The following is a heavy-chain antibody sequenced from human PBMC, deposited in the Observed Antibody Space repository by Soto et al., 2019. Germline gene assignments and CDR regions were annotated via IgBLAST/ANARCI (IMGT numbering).Heavy chain of an antibody. CDR1: GGTFSSYA. D-gene: IGHD6-19*01. CDR3: ARGPLTRYSSGWYQGYY. CDR2: IIPIFGTA. Sequence: ASVKVSCKASGGTFSSYAISWVRQAPGQGLEWMGGIIPIFGTANYAQKFQGRVTITADESTSTAYMELSSLRSEDTAVYYCARGPLTRYSSGWYQGYYWGQGTLVTVSS. V-gene: IGHV1-69*13. J-gene: IGHJ4*02.